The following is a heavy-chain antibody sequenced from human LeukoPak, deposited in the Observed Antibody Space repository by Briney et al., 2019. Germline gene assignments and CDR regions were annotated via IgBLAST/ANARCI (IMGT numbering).Heavy chain of an antibody. Sequence: PGRSLRLSCAASGFTFSSYAMHWGRQAPGKGLGWVAVISYDGSNKYYADSVKGRFTISRDNSKNTLYLQMNSLRAEDTAVYYCARGALNIVATAALYFDYWGQGTLVTVSS. J-gene: IGHJ4*02. D-gene: IGHD5-12*01. CDR1: GFTFSSYA. CDR2: ISYDGSNK. CDR3: ARGALNIVATAALYFDY. V-gene: IGHV3-30-3*01.